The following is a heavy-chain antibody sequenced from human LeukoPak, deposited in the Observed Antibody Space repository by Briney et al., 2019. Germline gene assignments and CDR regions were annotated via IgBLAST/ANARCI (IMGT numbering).Heavy chain of an antibody. V-gene: IGHV3-66*01. CDR1: GFTVSSNY. J-gene: IGHJ4*02. CDR3: ARVRVGRLRLGELSN. CDR2: IYSGGST. D-gene: IGHD3-16*02. Sequence: GGSLRLSCAASGFTVSSNYMSWVRQAPGEGLEWVSVIYSGGSTYYADSVKGRFTISRDNSKKTPYFQMNSLTAEDTAVYYCARVRVGRLRLGELSNWGQGTLVTVSS.